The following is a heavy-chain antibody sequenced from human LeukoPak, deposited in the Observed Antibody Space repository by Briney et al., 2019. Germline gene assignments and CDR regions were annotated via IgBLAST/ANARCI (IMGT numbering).Heavy chain of an antibody. CDR2: LYYSGST. Sequence: SETLSLTCTVSGGSTSSYYWSWIRQPPGKGLEWIGSLYYSGSTNSNPSLKTRVTMSVGTSKNRFSLNLSSMTAADTAVYYCARANMIISAFDFWGQGTMVTVSS. D-gene: IGHD3-16*01. J-gene: IGHJ3*01. V-gene: IGHV4-59*01. CDR1: GGSTSSYY. CDR3: ARANMIISAFDF.